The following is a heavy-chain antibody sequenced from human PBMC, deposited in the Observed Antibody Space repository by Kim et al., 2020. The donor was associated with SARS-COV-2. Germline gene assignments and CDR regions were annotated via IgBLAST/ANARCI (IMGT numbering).Heavy chain of an antibody. CDR3: ARVTYSSRWYVWFDP. Sequence: SETLSLTCAVYGGSFSGDRWSWIRQPPGKGLDWIGEIYNSGSTNYNPSLKSRVTISIDTSKNQFSLKLSSVTAADTAVYYCARVTYSSRWYVWFDPWGQGTLVTVSS. V-gene: IGHV4-34*01. D-gene: IGHD6-19*01. J-gene: IGHJ5*02. CDR2: IYNSGST. CDR1: GGSFSGDR.